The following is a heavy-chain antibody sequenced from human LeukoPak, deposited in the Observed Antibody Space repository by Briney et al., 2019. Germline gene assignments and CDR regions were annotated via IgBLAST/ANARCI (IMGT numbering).Heavy chain of an antibody. D-gene: IGHD1/OR15-1a*01. CDR3: ARENWTNDF. J-gene: IGHJ4*02. CDR2: INQDGGTK. V-gene: IGHV3-7*01. Sequence: GGSLRLSCAASGFTFTTYYMSWVRQAPGKGLEWVANINQDGGTKYFVDSVKGRFTISRDNAINSVFLQMNSLRAEDTAVYYCARENWTNDFWGQGTLVTVSS. CDR1: GFTFTTYY.